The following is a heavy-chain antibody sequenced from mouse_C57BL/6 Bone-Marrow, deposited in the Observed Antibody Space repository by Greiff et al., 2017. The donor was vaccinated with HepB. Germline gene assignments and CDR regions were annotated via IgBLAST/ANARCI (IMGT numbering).Heavy chain of an antibody. CDR2: IYPGSGNT. CDR3: ASEVGGAMDY. V-gene: IGHV1-76*01. Sequence: QVQLQQSGAELVRPGASAKLSCKASGYTFTDYYINWVKQRPGQGLEWIARIYPGSGNTYYNEKFKGKATLTAEKSSSTAYMQLSSLTSEDSAVYFCASEVGGAMDYWGQGTSVTVAS. CDR1: GYTFTDYY. J-gene: IGHJ4*01.